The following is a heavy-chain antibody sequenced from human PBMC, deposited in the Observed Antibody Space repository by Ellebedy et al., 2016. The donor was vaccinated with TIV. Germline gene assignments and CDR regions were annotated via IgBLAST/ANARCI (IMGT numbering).Heavy chain of an antibody. CDR3: ASADDSSGSPYFDY. J-gene: IGHJ4*02. Sequence: GESLKISCAASGFTFSSYSMNWVRQALGKGLEWVSSISSSSSYIYYADSVKGRFTISRDNAKNSLYLQMNSLRAEDTAVYYCASADDSSGSPYFDYWGQGTLVTVSS. CDR1: GFTFSSYS. V-gene: IGHV3-21*01. D-gene: IGHD3-22*01. CDR2: ISSSSSYI.